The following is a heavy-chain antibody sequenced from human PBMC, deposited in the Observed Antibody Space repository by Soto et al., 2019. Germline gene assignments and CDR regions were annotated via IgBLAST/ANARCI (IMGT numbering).Heavy chain of an antibody. V-gene: IGHV3-15*07. CDR2: IKSKTDGGTT. CDR1: GFTFSNAW. D-gene: IGHD3-22*01. CDR3: TTDPEHYYYDSSGVLDY. Sequence: EVQLVESGGGLVKPGGSLRLSCAASGFTFSNAWMNWVRQAPGKGLEWVGRIKSKTDGGTTDYAAPVKGRFTISRDDSKNTLYLQMNSLKTEDTAVYYCTTDPEHYYYDSSGVLDYWGQGTLVTVSS. J-gene: IGHJ4*02.